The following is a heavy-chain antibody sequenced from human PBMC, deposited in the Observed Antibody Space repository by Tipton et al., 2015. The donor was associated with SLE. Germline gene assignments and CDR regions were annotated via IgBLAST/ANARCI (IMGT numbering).Heavy chain of an antibody. V-gene: IGHV4-59*01. J-gene: IGHJ4*02. D-gene: IGHD3-22*01. Sequence: LRLSCTVSGGSISSYHWSWIRQPPGKGLEWIGYIYYSGSTNYNPSLKSRVTISVDTSKNQFSLKLSSVTAADTAVYYCARDHDRANGYWGQGTLVTVSS. CDR1: GGSISSYH. CDR2: IYYSGST. CDR3: ARDHDRANGY.